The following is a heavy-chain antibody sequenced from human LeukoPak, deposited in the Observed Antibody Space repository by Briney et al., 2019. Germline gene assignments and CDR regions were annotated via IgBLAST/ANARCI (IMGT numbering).Heavy chain of an antibody. CDR3: AKDLHWGLDY. J-gene: IGHJ4*02. D-gene: IGHD7-27*01. V-gene: IGHV3-23*01. CDR1: GFTFSTYG. Sequence: GGSLRLSCAASGFTFSTYGMSWVRQAPGKGLEWVSAISGNGGSTYCADSVKGRFTISRDNSKNTLYLQMNSLRAEDTAVYYCAKDLHWGLDYWGQGTLVTVSS. CDR2: ISGNGGST.